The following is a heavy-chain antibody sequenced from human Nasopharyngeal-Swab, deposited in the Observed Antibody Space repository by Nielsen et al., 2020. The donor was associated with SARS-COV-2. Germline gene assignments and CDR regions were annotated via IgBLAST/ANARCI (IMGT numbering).Heavy chain of an antibody. Sequence: GESLKISCAVSGITFSRDSMNWVRQAPGKGLEWVAYISSSSSHTYYADSVKGRFTISRDNAKNSLYLQMNSLRAEDTAVYYCARVPTVAVFGMVRGLADVWGKGTTVTVSS. D-gene: IGHD3-3*01. J-gene: IGHJ6*04. CDR2: ISSSSSHT. CDR1: GITFSRDS. CDR3: ARVPTVAVFGMVRGLADV. V-gene: IGHV3-21*05.